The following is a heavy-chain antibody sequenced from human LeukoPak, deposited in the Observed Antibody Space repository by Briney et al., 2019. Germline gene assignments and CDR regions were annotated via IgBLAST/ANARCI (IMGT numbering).Heavy chain of an antibody. D-gene: IGHD3-3*01. CDR1: GFTVSSNY. CDR2: IYSGGST. Sequence: GGSLRLSCAASGFTVSSNYMSWVRQAPGKGLEWVSVIYSGGSTYYADSVKGRFTISGDNSKNTLYLQMNSLRAEDTAVYYCAKTRDYDFWSGSWAGAFDIWGQGTMVTVSS. V-gene: IGHV3-66*01. J-gene: IGHJ3*02. CDR3: AKTRDYDFWSGSWAGAFDI.